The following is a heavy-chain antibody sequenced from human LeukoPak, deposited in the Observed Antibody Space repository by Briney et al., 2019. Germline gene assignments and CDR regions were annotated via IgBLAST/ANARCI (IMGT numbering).Heavy chain of an antibody. Sequence: GGSLRLSCAASGFTFSSYWMHWVRQAPGKGLVWVSTIYTDGSVAQYADSVKGRFTISRDNAKNTLYLQMNTLRAEDAAVYYCARDLYHGSDEWGQGTLVTVSS. J-gene: IGHJ4*02. CDR3: ARDLYHGSDE. V-gene: IGHV3-74*03. D-gene: IGHD3-10*01. CDR2: IYTDGSVA. CDR1: GFTFSSYW.